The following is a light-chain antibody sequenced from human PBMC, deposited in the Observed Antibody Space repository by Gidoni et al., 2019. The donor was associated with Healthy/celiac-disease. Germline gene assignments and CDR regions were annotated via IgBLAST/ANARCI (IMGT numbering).Light chain of an antibody. CDR2: GAS. CDR3: QQYNNWPRIT. CDR1: QSVSSN. Sequence: EIVMTQSPATLSVSPGERATLSCRASQSVSSNLAWYQQKPGQAPRLLIYGASTRATGIPARFSGSGPGTEFTLTISSLQSEDFAVYYCQQYNNWPRITFGPGTKVDIK. V-gene: IGKV3-15*01. J-gene: IGKJ3*01.